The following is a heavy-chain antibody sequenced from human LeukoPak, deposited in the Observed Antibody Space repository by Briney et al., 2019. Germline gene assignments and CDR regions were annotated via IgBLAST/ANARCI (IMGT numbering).Heavy chain of an antibody. D-gene: IGHD4-17*01. CDR3: ARGGFYGDYYFDY. CDR1: GFAVSSNC. V-gene: IGHV3-21*01. J-gene: IGHJ4*02. CDR2: ITSSSSYI. Sequence: TGGSLRHSCAVSGFAVSSNCMNWVRQAPGKGLEWVSSITSSSSYIYYADSVKGRFTISRDNAENSLYLQMNSLRAEDTAVYYCARGGFYGDYYFDYCGPGTLVTVSS.